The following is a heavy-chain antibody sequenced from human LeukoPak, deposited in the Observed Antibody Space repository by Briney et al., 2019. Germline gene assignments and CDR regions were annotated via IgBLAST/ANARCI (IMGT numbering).Heavy chain of an antibody. V-gene: IGHV1-18*01. Sequence: ASVEVSCKASGYRFIDYGLSWVRQAPGQGLEWMGWIATYRTTTNYAQNLQGRVTVTTDTSTTTVYMELRNLRFDDTAMYYCARPNTDAGGYYFDHWGQGTLVTVSS. D-gene: IGHD5-12*01. CDR2: IATYRTTT. CDR3: ARPNTDAGGYYFDH. CDR1: GYRFIDYG. J-gene: IGHJ4*02.